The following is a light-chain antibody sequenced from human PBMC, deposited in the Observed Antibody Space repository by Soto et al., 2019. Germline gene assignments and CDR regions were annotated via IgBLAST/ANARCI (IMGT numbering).Light chain of an antibody. V-gene: IGKV1-5*03. J-gene: IGKJ5*01. CDR1: QSISSW. CDR2: KAS. Sequence: DIQMTQSPSTLSASVGDRVTITCRASQSISSWLAWYQQKPGKAPKLLIYKASSLESGVPPRFSGSGSGTEFTLTISSLQPDDFATYYCQQYNSFMYTFGQGTRLEI. CDR3: QQYNSFMYT.